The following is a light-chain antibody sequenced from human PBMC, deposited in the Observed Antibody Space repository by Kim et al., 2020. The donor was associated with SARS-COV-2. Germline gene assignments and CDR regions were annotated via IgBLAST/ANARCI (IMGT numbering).Light chain of an antibody. CDR3: QVWDSRTVV. J-gene: IGLJ3*02. Sequence: SYELTQPLSVSVALGQTANITCGADKIGTKNVHWYQQRPGQAPLLVMFRDDNRPSGIPERFSGSNSRSAATLTISRAQAEDEADYYCQVWDSRTVVFGGGTQLTVL. V-gene: IGLV3-9*01. CDR2: RDD. CDR1: KIGTKN.